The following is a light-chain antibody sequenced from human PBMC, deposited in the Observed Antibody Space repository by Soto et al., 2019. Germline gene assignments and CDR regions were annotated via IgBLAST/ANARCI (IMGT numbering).Light chain of an antibody. J-gene: IGLJ2*01. V-gene: IGLV2-14*01. CDR2: EAY. CDR3: TSYTTTNTPVV. Sequence: QSALTQPASVSGSPGQSITISCTGTSSDIGAYNFVSWYQQYPGKAPKLLIFEAYSRPAEISSRFSGSKSGNTASLTISGLQAEDEADYYCTSYTTTNTPVVFGGGTQLTVL. CDR1: SSDIGAYNF.